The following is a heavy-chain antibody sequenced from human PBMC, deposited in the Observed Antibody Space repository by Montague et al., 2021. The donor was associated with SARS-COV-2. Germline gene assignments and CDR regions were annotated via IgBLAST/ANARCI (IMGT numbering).Heavy chain of an antibody. CDR1: GFDFFNFD. J-gene: IGHJ4*02. CDR3: ATNKYCTLHDCLHGRHYLDH. CDR2: ISSSGATI. D-gene: IGHD2-8*01. Sequence: SRRLSCAASGFDFFNFDMAWVRQAPGRELEWISDISSSGATILYADSLKGRFTISRDNIQKSLYLQMNSLRAEDTAVYYCATNKYCTLHDCLHGRHYLDHWGQGTLVTVSS. V-gene: IGHV3-48*03.